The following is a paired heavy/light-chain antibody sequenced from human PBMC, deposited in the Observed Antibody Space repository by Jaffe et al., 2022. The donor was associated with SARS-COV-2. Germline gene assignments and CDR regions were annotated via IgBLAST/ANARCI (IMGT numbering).Heavy chain of an antibody. J-gene: IGHJ6*02. V-gene: IGHV3-23*01. D-gene: IGHD3-22*01. CDR2: TSGSGDRT. Sequence: EVQLLESGGGLVQPGESLRLSCAASGFAFSSYAMSWVRQAPGKGLEWVSSTSGSGDRTYSADSLKGRFTISRDNSRNTLYLQMNRLRAEDTAVYYCAKNIITEYYYYGMDVWGQGTTVTVSS. CDR1: GFAFSSYA. CDR3: AKNIITEYYYYGMDV.
Light chain of an antibody. Sequence: DIQLTQSPSFLSASVGDRVTITCRASQGIVSYLAWYQQRPGKAPKLLIYTASTLQSGVPSRFSGSGSGTEFTLTITSLQPEDFATYYCQQLRDYPITFGQGTRLEIK. J-gene: IGKJ5*01. V-gene: IGKV1-9*01. CDR2: TAS. CDR1: QGIVSY. CDR3: QQLRDYPIT.